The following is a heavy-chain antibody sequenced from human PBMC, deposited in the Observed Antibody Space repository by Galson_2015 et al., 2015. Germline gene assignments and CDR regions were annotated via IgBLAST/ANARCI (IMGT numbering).Heavy chain of an antibody. Sequence: TLSLTCTVSGGSIRSGSYYWNWIRQPAGKGLEWIGRIYVRGGTTYNPSLKSRVTISLDTSKNQFTLRLTSVTAADTAIYCCARFPGIAEPVPTIDSFDIWGQGTMVTVPS. V-gene: IGHV4-61*02. CDR2: IYVRGGT. CDR1: GGSIRSGSYY. J-gene: IGHJ3*02. D-gene: IGHD6-13*01. CDR3: ARFPGIAEPVPTIDSFDI.